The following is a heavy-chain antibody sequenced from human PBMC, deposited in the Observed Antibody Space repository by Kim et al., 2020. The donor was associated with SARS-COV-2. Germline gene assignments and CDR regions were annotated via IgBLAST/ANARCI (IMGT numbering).Heavy chain of an antibody. V-gene: IGHV3-23*01. J-gene: IGHJ4*02. Sequence: ADSVKGRFTNSRDKSKNTLYLQMNSLRAEDTAVYYCALDSSGYYTPFDYWGQGTLVTVSS. D-gene: IGHD3-22*01. CDR3: ALDSSGYYTPFDY.